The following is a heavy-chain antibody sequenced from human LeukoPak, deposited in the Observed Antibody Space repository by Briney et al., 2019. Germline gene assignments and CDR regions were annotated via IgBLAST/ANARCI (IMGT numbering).Heavy chain of an antibody. V-gene: IGHV3-11*01. CDR2: ISSSGNTI. Sequence: RAGGSLRLSCAVSGFTLSDWYMSWIRQAPGKGLEWVSFISSSGNTIYYADSVKGRFTISRDHANNSLFLQMNSLRAEDTAVCYCARDRQVPAVVDYWGQGTLVAVSP. J-gene: IGHJ4*02. CDR3: ARDRQVPAVVDY. CDR1: GFTLSDWY. D-gene: IGHD2-2*01.